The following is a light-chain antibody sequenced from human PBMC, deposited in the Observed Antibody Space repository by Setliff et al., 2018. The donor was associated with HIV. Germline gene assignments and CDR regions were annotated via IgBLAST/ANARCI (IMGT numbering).Light chain of an antibody. J-gene: IGLJ1*01. CDR2: TNS. Sequence: QSVLTQPPSASGTPGQRVTISCSGSNSNIGTNTVNWYQQLPGAAPKLLIYTNSHRPSGVPDRFSGSKSGTSASLAISGLRSGDEADYYCASWDDSLKEYVFGTGTKATVL. CDR1: NSNIGTNT. CDR3: ASWDDSLKEYV. V-gene: IGLV1-44*01.